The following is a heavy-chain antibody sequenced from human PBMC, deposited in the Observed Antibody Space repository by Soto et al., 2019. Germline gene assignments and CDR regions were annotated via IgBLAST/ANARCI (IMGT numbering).Heavy chain of an antibody. D-gene: IGHD2-2*01. CDR1: GGTFSSYP. V-gene: IGHV1-69*13. CDR3: ARHGDIVVVPAALAYYYYGMDV. Sequence: SVKVSCKASGGTFSSYPISWVLQAPGQGLEWMGGIIPIFGTANYAQKFQGRVTITADESTSTAYMELSSLRSEDTAVYYCARHGDIVVVPAALAYYYYGMDVWGQGTTVTVSS. J-gene: IGHJ6*02. CDR2: IIPIFGTA.